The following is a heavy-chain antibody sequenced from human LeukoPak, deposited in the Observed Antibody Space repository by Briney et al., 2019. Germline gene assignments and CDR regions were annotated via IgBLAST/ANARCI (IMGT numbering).Heavy chain of an antibody. J-gene: IGHJ6*03. CDR1: GGSISSGSYY. Sequence: SETLSLTCTVSGGSISSGSYYWSWIRQPAGKGLEWIGRIYTSGSTNYNPSLKSRVTISVDTSKYQFSLKLSSVTAADTAVYYCARARYYDSSGYYYYYYYMDVWGKGTTVTVSS. D-gene: IGHD3-22*01. V-gene: IGHV4-61*02. CDR2: IYTSGST. CDR3: ARARYYDSSGYYYYYYYMDV.